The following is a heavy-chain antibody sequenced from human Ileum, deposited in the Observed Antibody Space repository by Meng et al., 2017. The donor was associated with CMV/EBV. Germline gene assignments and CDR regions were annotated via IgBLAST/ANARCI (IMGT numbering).Heavy chain of an antibody. D-gene: IGHD3-10*01. CDR2: TWYGSKWYY. CDR1: DSVSISTES. Sequence: VQPHQSGPGLVNPSQTLSLACAGDSVSISTESWNWIRQSPSRGLEWLGRTWYGSKWYYEYAVSVKSQITIIPDTSQNQISLQLNSVTPDDTAVYYCTYGWPLKYWGQGSLVTVSS. V-gene: IGHV6-1*01. CDR3: TYGWPLKY. J-gene: IGHJ4*02.